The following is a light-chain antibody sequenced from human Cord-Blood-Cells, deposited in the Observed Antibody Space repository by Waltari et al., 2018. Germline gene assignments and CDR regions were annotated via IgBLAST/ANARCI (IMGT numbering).Light chain of an antibody. CDR1: SSDVGSYNL. CDR2: EGS. Sequence: QSALTQPASVSGSPGQSITISCTGTSSDVGSYNLVSWYQQHPGKAPKLMIYEGSKRPSGVSNRFSGSKSGNTASLPLSGLQAEDEADYYCCSYAGSSTLVFGGGTKLTVL. J-gene: IGLJ3*02. CDR3: CSYAGSSTLV. V-gene: IGLV2-23*01.